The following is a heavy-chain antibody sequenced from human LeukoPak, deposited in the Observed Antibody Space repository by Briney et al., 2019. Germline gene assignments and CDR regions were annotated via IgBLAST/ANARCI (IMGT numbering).Heavy chain of an antibody. CDR1: GYTFTDYY. D-gene: IGHD2-21*02. V-gene: IGHV1-69-2*01. J-gene: IGHJ6*03. CDR3: ARGGMTLFYYYMDV. Sequence: GASVKVSCKASGYTFTDYYMHWVQQAPGKGLKWMGRVDPEDGETKYAEKFQGRVTITADTSTDTAYMELSSLRSDDTAVYYCARGGMTLFYYYMDVWGKGTTVTVSS. CDR2: VDPEDGET.